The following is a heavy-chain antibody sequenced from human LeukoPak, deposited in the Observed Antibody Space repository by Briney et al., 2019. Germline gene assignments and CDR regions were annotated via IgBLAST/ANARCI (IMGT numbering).Heavy chain of an antibody. Sequence: GGTLRLSCAASGFTFSSYEMNWVRQAPGKGLEWVSYISSSGSTIYYADSVKRRFTISRDNAKNSLYLQMNSLRAEDTAVSYCARGYDFWSGYSGFDCWGQGTLVTVSS. V-gene: IGHV3-48*03. D-gene: IGHD3-3*01. J-gene: IGHJ4*02. CDR3: ARGYDFWSGYSGFDC. CDR1: GFTFSSYE. CDR2: ISSSGSTI.